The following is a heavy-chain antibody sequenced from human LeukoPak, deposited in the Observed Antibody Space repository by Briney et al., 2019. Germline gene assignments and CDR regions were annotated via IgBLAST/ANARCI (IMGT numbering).Heavy chain of an antibody. Sequence: SVKVSCKASGGTFSSYAISWVRQAPGQGLEWMGGIIPIFGTANYAQKFQGRVTITADESTSTAYMELSSLRSEDTAVYYCARSPFSIAVAGTKYFDYWGQGTLVTVSS. CDR1: GGTFSSYA. V-gene: IGHV1-69*13. CDR2: IIPIFGTA. J-gene: IGHJ4*02. D-gene: IGHD6-19*01. CDR3: ARSPFSIAVAGTKYFDY.